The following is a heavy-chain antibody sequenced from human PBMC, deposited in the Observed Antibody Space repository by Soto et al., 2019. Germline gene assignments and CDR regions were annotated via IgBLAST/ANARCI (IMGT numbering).Heavy chain of an antibody. CDR2: LIGGHYGT. D-gene: IGHD3-10*01. V-gene: IGHV3-23*01. Sequence: PGGSLTLSCTAYGFTLQNYAMAWVRQAPGKGLEWVSTLIGGHYGTAYSYSVKGRFTVSRDNSKNCLYLQMNSLGVEDTAMYFCAKGKSTGDIDWFGPWGQGSLVPASS. CDR3: AKGKSTGDIDWFGP. J-gene: IGHJ5*02. CDR1: GFTLQNYA.